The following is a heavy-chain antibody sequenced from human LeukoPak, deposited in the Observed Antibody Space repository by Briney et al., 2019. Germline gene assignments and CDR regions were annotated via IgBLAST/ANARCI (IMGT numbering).Heavy chain of an antibody. CDR2: ISGSGGST. Sequence: TGGSLRLSCAASGFTFSSYAMSWVRQAPGKGLEWGSAISGSGGSTYYADSVKGRFPISRDNSKNTLYLQMNSLRAEDTAVYYCAKDIGWSSSWFQHWGQGTLVTVSS. V-gene: IGHV3-23*01. J-gene: IGHJ1*01. D-gene: IGHD6-13*01. CDR1: GFTFSSYA. CDR3: AKDIGWSSSWFQH.